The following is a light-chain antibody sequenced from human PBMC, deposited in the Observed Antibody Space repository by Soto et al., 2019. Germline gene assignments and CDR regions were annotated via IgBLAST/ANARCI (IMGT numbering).Light chain of an antibody. V-gene: IGKV3-11*01. Sequence: EVVLTQSPATLSLSPGERATLSCRASQSVNSSLAWYQQKPGQSPSLLIYDASKRATGIPARFSGSGSGTDFSLTISSLEPEDFALYYCQQRGDWPYTFGQGTRLEIK. CDR2: DAS. CDR1: QSVNSS. CDR3: QQRGDWPYT. J-gene: IGKJ2*01.